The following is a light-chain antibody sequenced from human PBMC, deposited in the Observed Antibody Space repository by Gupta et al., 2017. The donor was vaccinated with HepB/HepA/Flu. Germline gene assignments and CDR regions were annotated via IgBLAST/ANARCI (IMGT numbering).Light chain of an antibody. CDR2: EVS. CDR3: CSYAGSNIQVV. Sequence: QSALTQPASVSGSPGQSITISCTGTSSDVGNYNLVSWYQQHPGKAPKLIIYEVSQRPSGVSNRFSGSKSGNTASLTISGLQAEDEADYYCCSYAGSNIQVVFGGGTKLTVL. J-gene: IGLJ3*02. V-gene: IGLV2-23*02. CDR1: SSDVGNYNL.